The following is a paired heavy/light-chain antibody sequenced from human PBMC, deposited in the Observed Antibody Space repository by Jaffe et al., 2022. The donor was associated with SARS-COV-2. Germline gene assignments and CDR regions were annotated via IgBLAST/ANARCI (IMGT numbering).Heavy chain of an antibody. D-gene: IGHD2-15*01. CDR1: GFTSGDYA. J-gene: IGHJ4*02. Sequence: EVQLVESGGGLVQPGRSLRLSCTGSGFTSGDYAMSWFRQAPGKGLEWVGLIRNKAYGGTTEYAASVKGRFTISRDDSKSIAFLQMNSLKTEDTALYYCTRGAFFCGSGGGSCYSFDRWGQGTLVTVSS. CDR3: TRGAFFCGSGGGSCYSFDR. CDR2: IRNKAYGGTT. V-gene: IGHV3-49*03.
Light chain of an antibody. V-gene: IGKV1-12*01. Sequence: DIQMTQSPSSVSASVGDRVTITCRASQDISSWLAWYQQKPGIAPKLLIYAASTLQSGVPSRFSGSGSGTDFTLTISSLQPEDFATYYCQQANSFPITFGQGTRLEIK. J-gene: IGKJ5*01. CDR2: AAS. CDR3: QQANSFPIT. CDR1: QDISSW.